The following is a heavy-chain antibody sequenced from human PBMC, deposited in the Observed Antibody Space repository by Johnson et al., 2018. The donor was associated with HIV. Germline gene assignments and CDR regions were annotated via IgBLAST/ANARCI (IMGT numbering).Heavy chain of an antibody. V-gene: IGHV3-20*04. CDR2: INWNGGST. J-gene: IGHJ3*02. Sequence: MLLVESGGGLVQPGGSLRLSCAASGFIFDDYGMSWVRQAPGKGLEWVSGINWNGGSTGYADSVKGRFIISRDNAKNSLYLQMNSLRAEDTALYYCARVVLVRLAVAGPSRDAFDIWGQGTMVTVSS. CDR3: ARVVLVRLAVAGPSRDAFDI. D-gene: IGHD6-19*01. CDR1: GFIFDDYG.